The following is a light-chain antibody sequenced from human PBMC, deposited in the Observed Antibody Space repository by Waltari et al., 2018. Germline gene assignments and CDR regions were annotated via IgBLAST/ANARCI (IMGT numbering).Light chain of an antibody. CDR1: QSLVHSDGNTY. CDR3: MQATHWPRGT. V-gene: IGKV2-30*02. J-gene: IGKJ3*01. Sequence: DVEMNKYQLYLPVTLGQPASISCRSRQSLVHSDGNTYLNWIQQRPGQSPKRLIYKCSNRDSGVPDRFSGSGSGTDFTLKISRVEAEDVGVYYCMQATHWPRGTFGPGTKVDIK. CDR2: KCS.